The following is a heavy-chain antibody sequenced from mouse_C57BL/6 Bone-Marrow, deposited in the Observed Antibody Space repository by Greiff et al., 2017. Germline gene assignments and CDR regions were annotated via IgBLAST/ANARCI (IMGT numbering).Heavy chain of an antibody. J-gene: IGHJ2*01. D-gene: IGHD1-1*01. CDR1: GFNIKDDY. CDR2: IDPENGDT. Sequence: EVKVVESGAELVRPGASVKLSCTASGFNIKDDYMHWVKQRPEQGLEWIGWIDPENGDTEYASKFQGKATITADTSSNTAYLQLSSLTSEDTAVYYCTTSYYGSYFDYWGQGTTLTVCS. V-gene: IGHV14-4*01. CDR3: TTSYYGSYFDY.